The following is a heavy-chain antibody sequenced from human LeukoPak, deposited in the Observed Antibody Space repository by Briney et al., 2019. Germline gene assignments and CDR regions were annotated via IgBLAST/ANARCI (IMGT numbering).Heavy chain of an antibody. D-gene: IGHD6-13*01. CDR2: ISCDGSNK. CDR1: GFTFSSYA. V-gene: IGHV3-30-3*01. Sequence: YPGGSLRLSCAASGFTFSSYAMHWVRQAPGKGLEWVAVISCDGSNKYYADSVKGRFTISRDNSKNTLYLQMNSLRAEDTAVYYCARPLAAAAPSNYYYYYGMDVWGQGTTVTVSS. J-gene: IGHJ6*02. CDR3: ARPLAAAAPSNYYYYYGMDV.